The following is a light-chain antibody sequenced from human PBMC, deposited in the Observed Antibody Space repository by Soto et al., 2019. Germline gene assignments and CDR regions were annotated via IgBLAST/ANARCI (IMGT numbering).Light chain of an antibody. CDR3: SSFTSSTLYVL. V-gene: IGLV2-14*01. Sequence: QSVLTQPASVSGSPGQSITISCTGTSSDVGGYKYVSWYQRHPGTAPKLMIFEVSNRPSGVSNRFSGSKSGNTASLTISGLQAEDEADYYCSSFTSSTLYVLFGGGTKLTVL. CDR1: SSDVGGYKY. J-gene: IGLJ2*01. CDR2: EVS.